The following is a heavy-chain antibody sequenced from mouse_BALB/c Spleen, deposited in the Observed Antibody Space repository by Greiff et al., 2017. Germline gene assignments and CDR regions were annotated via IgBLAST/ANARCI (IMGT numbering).Heavy chain of an antibody. CDR1: GFTFSSYA. Sequence: DVMLVESGGGLVKPGGSLKLSCAASGFTFSSYAMSWVRQTPEKRLEWVASISSGGSTYYPDSVKGRFTISRDNARNILYLQMSSLRSEDTAMYYCARDYYFDYWGQGTTLTVSS. J-gene: IGHJ2*01. CDR2: ISSGGST. CDR3: ARDYYFDY. V-gene: IGHV5-6-5*01.